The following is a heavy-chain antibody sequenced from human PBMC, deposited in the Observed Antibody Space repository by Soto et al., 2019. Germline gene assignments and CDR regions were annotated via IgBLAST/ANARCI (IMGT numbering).Heavy chain of an antibody. D-gene: IGHD3-9*01. J-gene: IGHJ6*02. Sequence: QVQLVQSGAEVKKPGSSVKVSCKASGGTFSSYTISWVRQAPGQGLEWMGRIIPILGIANYAQKFQGRVTITADKSTSRAYTELSSLRSEDTAVYYCAGGDLTGYYYGMDVWGQGTTVTVSS. V-gene: IGHV1-69*02. CDR3: AGGDLTGYYYGMDV. CDR1: GGTFSSYT. CDR2: IIPILGIA.